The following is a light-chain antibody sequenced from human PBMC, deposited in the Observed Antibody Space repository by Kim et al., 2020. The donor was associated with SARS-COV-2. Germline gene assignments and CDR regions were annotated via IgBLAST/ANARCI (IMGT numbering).Light chain of an antibody. Sequence: EIVLTQSPATLSLSPGERATLSCGASQSISSRCLAWYQQKPGLAPRLLIYAASTRASGIPDRFSGSGSGTDFTLTISRLEPEDFAVYYCQEYDRSAKTFGQGTKVDIK. CDR2: AAS. CDR3: QEYDRSAKT. J-gene: IGKJ1*01. CDR1: QSISSRC. V-gene: IGKV3D-20*01.